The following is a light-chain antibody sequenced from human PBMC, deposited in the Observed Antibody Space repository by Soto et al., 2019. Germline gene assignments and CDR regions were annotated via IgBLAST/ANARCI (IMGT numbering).Light chain of an antibody. CDR3: QQSYSTFTT. V-gene: IGKV1-39*01. CDR2: AAS. Sequence: DIQMTQSPSSLSASMGDRVTITCRASQSISRSLNWYRQKPGKAPKLLIYAASSLQSGVPSRFSGSGSGTDFTLTIISLQPEDFATDYCQQSYSTFTTFGQGNKLDI. J-gene: IGKJ2*01. CDR1: QSISRS.